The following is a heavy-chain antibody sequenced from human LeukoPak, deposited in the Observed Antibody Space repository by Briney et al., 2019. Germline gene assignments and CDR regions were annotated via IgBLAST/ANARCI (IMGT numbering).Heavy chain of an antibody. V-gene: IGHV3-30*03. CDR3: ARDRSIAPRHYYYYYMDV. CDR2: ISYDGSNK. Sequence: HPGGSLRLSCAASGFTFSSYGMHWVRQAPGKGLEWVAVISYDGSNKYYADSVKGRFTISRDNSKNTLYLQMNSLRAEDTAVYYCARDRSIAPRHYYYYYMDVWGKGTTVTVSS. CDR1: GFTFSSYG. D-gene: IGHD6-6*01. J-gene: IGHJ6*03.